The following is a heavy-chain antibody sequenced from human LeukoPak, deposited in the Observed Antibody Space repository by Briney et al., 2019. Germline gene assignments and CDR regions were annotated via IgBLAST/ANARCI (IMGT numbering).Heavy chain of an antibody. Sequence: GESLKISCKGSGYSFTSYWIGWVRQMPGKGLEWMGIIYPGDSDTRYSPSFQGQVTISADKSISTAYLQWSSLKASDTAMYYCARLGARYYGGNSPPPIGWFDPWGQGTLVTASS. D-gene: IGHD4-23*01. J-gene: IGHJ5*02. CDR1: GYSFTSYW. CDR3: ARLGARYYGGNSPPPIGWFDP. CDR2: IYPGDSDT. V-gene: IGHV5-51*01.